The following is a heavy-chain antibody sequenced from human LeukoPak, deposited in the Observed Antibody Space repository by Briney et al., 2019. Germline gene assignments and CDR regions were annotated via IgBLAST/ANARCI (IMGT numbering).Heavy chain of an antibody. CDR1: GFTFSSYS. V-gene: IGHV3-21*01. Sequence: PGGSLRLSCAGSGFTFSSYSMNWVRQAPGKGLEWVSSISSSSSYIYYADSVKGRFTISRDNAKNSLYLQMNSLRAEDTAVYYCARDQSNEQLWFRISYAFDIWGQGTMVTVSS. D-gene: IGHD5-18*01. CDR3: ARDQSNEQLWFRISYAFDI. CDR2: ISSSSSYI. J-gene: IGHJ3*02.